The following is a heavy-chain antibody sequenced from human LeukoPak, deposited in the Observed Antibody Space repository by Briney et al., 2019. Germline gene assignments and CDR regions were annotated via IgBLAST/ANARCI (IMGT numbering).Heavy chain of an antibody. CDR3: ARDAEWDRARFGY. Sequence: PSETLSLTCTVSDGSINGSPFYWGWIRQPPGKGLEWIGSIYYSGSTYYNPSLKSRVTISVNTSKNQFSLRLRSVTAADTAVYYCARDAEWDRARFGYWGQGTLVTVSS. D-gene: IGHD6-6*01. V-gene: IGHV4-39*07. CDR2: IYYSGST. J-gene: IGHJ4*02. CDR1: DGSINGSPFY.